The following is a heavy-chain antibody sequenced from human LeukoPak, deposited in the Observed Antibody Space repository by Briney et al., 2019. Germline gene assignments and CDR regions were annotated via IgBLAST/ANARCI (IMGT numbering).Heavy chain of an antibody. CDR2: ISFDGSNK. V-gene: IGHV3-30*18. Sequence: GGSLRLSCAASGFTFSSYGMHWVRQAPGKGLEWVAVISFDGSNKYYADSVGGRFTVSRDNSKNTLYLQMNSLRAEDTAVYYCAKASRYLGSGSYYRDAFDIWGQGTMVTVSS. J-gene: IGHJ3*02. CDR3: AKASRYLGSGSYYRDAFDI. CDR1: GFTFSSYG. D-gene: IGHD3-10*02.